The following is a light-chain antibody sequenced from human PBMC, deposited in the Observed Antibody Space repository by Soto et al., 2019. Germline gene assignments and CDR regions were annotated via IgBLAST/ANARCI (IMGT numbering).Light chain of an antibody. CDR2: DAS. V-gene: IGKV1D-13*01. CDR1: QGISSA. CDR3: QQFNNYPL. J-gene: IGKJ3*01. Sequence: AIQLTQSPSSLSASVGDRVTITCRASQGISSALAWYQQKPGKAPKLLIYDASSLESGVPSRFSGSGSGTDFTLTISSLQPEDFATYYCQQFNNYPLFSPGTKVDIK.